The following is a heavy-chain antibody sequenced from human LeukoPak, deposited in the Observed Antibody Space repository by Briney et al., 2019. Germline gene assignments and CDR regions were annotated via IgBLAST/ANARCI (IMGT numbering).Heavy chain of an antibody. V-gene: IGHV1-46*01. CDR2: INPSGGST. CDR1: GYTFTSCY. D-gene: IGHD4-23*01. CDR3: ARELDDYGGNSPLDY. Sequence: ASVKVSCKASGYTFTSCYMHWVRQAPGQGLEWMGIINPSGGSTSYAQKFQGRVTMTRDTSTSTVYMELSSLRSEDTALYYCARELDDYGGNSPLDYWGQGTLVTVSS. J-gene: IGHJ4*02.